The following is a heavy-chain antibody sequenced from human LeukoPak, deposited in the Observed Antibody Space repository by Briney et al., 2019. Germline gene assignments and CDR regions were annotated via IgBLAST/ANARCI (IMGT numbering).Heavy chain of an antibody. V-gene: IGHV1-69*05. J-gene: IGHJ4*02. Sequence: ASVKVSCKASGYTFTGYYMHWVRQAPGQGLEWMGGIIPIFGTANYAQKFQGRVTITTDESTSTAYMELSSLRSEDTAVYYCARGTAMAGDYWGQGTLVTVSS. D-gene: IGHD5-18*01. CDR3: ARGTAMAGDY. CDR1: GYTFTGYY. CDR2: IIPIFGTA.